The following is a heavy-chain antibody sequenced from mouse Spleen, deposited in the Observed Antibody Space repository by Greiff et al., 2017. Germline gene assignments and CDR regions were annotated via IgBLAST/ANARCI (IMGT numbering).Heavy chain of an antibody. Sequence: QVQLKESGAELVKPGASVKISCKASGYAFSSYWMNWVKQRPGKGLEWIGQIYPGDGDTNYNGKFKGKATLTADKSSSTAYMQLSSLTSEDSAVYFCASYDYDEGFAYWGQGTLVTVSA. CDR3: ASYDYDEGFAY. D-gene: IGHD2-4*01. CDR1: GYAFSSYW. V-gene: IGHV1-80*01. CDR2: IYPGDGDT. J-gene: IGHJ3*01.